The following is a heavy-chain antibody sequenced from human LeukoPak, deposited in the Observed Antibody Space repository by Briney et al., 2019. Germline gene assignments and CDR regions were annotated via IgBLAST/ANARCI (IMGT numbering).Heavy chain of an antibody. CDR2: IYYSGST. D-gene: IGHD4-17*01. V-gene: IGHV4-59*01. Sequence: PSETLTLTCTVSGGSISSYYWSWIRQPPGKGLEWIGYIYYSGSTNYNPSLKSRVTISVDTSKNQFSLKLSSVTAVDTAVYYCARAQTTVTQGPDAFDIWGQGTMVIVSS. CDR3: ARAQTTVTQGPDAFDI. CDR1: GGSISSYY. J-gene: IGHJ3*02.